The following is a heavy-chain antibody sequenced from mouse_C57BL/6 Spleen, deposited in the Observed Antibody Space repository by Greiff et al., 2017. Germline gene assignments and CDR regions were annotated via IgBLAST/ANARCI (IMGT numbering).Heavy chain of an antibody. V-gene: IGHV5-17*01. J-gene: IGHJ2*01. CDR2: ISSGSSTI. CDR1: GFTFSDYG. Sequence: EVKLMESGGGLVKPGGSLKLSCAASGFTFSDYGMHWVRQAPEKGLEWVAYISSGSSTIDYADTVKGRFTISRDDAKNTLFLQMTSLRSEDTAMYYCARAYYYGSSPFDCRGQGTTLTVSS. CDR3: ARAYYYGSSPFDC. D-gene: IGHD1-1*01.